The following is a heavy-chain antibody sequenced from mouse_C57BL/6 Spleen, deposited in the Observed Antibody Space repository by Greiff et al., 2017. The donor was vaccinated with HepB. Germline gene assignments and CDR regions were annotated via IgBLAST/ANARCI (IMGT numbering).Heavy chain of an antibody. Sequence: EVQVVESGGGLVKPGGSLKLSCAASGFTFSDYGMHWVRQAPEKGLEWVAYISSGSSTIYYADTVKGRFTISRDNAKNTRFLQMTSLRSEDTAMYYCARPYLDYWGQGTTLTVSS. CDR3: ARPYLDY. CDR1: GFTFSDYG. CDR2: ISSGSSTI. J-gene: IGHJ2*01. V-gene: IGHV5-17*01. D-gene: IGHD5-1*01.